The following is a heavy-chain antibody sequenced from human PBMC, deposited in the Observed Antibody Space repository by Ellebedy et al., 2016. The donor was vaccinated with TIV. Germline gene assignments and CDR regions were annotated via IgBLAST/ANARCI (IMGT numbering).Heavy chain of an antibody. V-gene: IGHV1-8*02. CDR3: ARGGYSYGSGDFDY. Sequence: ASVKVSCKASGYTLTSFGITWVRQAPGQGLEWMGWMNPNSGNTGYAQKFQGRVTMTRNTSISTAYMDLSSLRSEDTAVYYCARGGYSYGSGDFDYWGQGTLVTVSS. CDR1: GYTLTSFG. D-gene: IGHD5-18*01. CDR2: MNPNSGNT. J-gene: IGHJ4*02.